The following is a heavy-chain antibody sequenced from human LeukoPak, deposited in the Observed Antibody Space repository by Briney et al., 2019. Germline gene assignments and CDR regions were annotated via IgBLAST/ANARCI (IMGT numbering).Heavy chain of an antibody. CDR3: ARDLQPTVPTSGY. CDR2: IYYSGST. D-gene: IGHD4-17*01. V-gene: IGHV4-39*02. CDR1: GGSISSSSYY. J-gene: IGHJ4*02. Sequence: SETLSLTCTVSGGSISSSSYYWGWIRQPPGKGLEWIGSIYYSGSTYYNPSLKSRVTISVDTSKNQFSLKLSSVTAADTAVYYCARDLQPTVPTSGYWGQGTLVTVSS.